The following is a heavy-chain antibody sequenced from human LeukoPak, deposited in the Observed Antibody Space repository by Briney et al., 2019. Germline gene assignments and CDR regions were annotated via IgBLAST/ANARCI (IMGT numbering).Heavy chain of an antibody. J-gene: IGHJ4*02. CDR3: AKGGGTGYSSSWYSN. Sequence: GGSLRLSCAASGFTFSTYGMNWVRQAPGKGLEWVSAVSGSGSTTYYARSVKGRFTVSRDNSKNTLYLQMNSLRAEDTAMYYCAKGGGTGYSSSWYSNWGQGTLVTVSS. CDR1: GFTFSTYG. V-gene: IGHV3-23*01. D-gene: IGHD6-13*01. CDR2: VSGSGSTT.